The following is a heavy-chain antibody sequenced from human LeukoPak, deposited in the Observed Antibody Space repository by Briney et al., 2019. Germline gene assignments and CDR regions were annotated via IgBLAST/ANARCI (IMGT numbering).Heavy chain of an antibody. J-gene: IGHJ4*02. Sequence: PGGSLRPSCAASGFTFSSYGMHWVRQAPGKGLEWVAFIRYDGSNKYYADSVKGRFTISRDNSKNTLYLQMNSLRAEDTAVYYCAKDRDSSSWYFDYWGQGTLVTVSS. CDR2: IRYDGSNK. D-gene: IGHD6-13*01. CDR1: GFTFSSYG. CDR3: AKDRDSSSWYFDY. V-gene: IGHV3-30*02.